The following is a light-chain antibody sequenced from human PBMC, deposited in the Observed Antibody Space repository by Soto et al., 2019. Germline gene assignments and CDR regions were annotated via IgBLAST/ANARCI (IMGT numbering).Light chain of an antibody. CDR2: GAS. Sequence: EIVLTQSPATLSLSPGERATLSCRASQSVSRYLAWYQQTPGQAPRLLIYGASTRATGIPARFSGSRSGTDFTLSISSLEPEDFADYYCQQRSNWPITFGQGTRLEI. CDR1: QSVSRY. J-gene: IGKJ5*01. V-gene: IGKV3-11*01. CDR3: QQRSNWPIT.